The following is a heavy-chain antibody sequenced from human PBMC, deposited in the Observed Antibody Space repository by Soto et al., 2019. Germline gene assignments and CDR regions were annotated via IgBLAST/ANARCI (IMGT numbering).Heavy chain of an antibody. CDR2: IYHSGST. D-gene: IGHD6-13*01. Sequence: QVQLQESGPGLVKPSGTLSLTCAVSGGSISSSNWWSWVRQPPGKGLEWIGEIYHSGSTNYNPSLKSRVTISVDKSKNQFSLKLISVTAADTAVYYCAREGSSSCYTSDYYYGMDVWGQGTTVTVSS. CDR3: AREGSSSCYTSDYYYGMDV. V-gene: IGHV4-4*02. CDR1: GGSISSSNW. J-gene: IGHJ6*02.